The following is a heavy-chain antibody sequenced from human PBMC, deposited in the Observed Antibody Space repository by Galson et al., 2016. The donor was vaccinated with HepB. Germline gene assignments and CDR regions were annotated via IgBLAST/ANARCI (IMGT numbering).Heavy chain of an antibody. CDR1: GFTFSTYA. V-gene: IGHV3-23*01. D-gene: IGHD1/OR15-1a*01. J-gene: IGHJ4*02. Sequence: SLRLSCAASGFTFSTYAMNWVRQAPGKGLEWVSGISDNGGSTYYADSVKGRFTISRDNSKNTLYLQMNSLRAKDTAVYYCAKGTTLQVHFGYFDHWGQGTLVTVSS. CDR2: ISDNGGST. CDR3: AKGTTLQVHFGYFDH.